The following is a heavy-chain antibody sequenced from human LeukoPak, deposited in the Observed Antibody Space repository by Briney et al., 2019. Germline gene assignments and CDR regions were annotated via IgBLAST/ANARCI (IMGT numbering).Heavy chain of an antibody. V-gene: IGHV4-4*09. CDR3: ARFTSTRPSDV. Sequence: SETLSLTCSVSGGSISGSYWSWIRQPPGQTLEWIGYIYSSGSTNYNPSLQSRVTMSVDTSVNQFSLRLSSVTAADTAVYYCARFTSTRPSDVWGKGTTVTVSS. D-gene: IGHD6-6*01. J-gene: IGHJ6*04. CDR2: IYSSGST. CDR1: GGSISGSY.